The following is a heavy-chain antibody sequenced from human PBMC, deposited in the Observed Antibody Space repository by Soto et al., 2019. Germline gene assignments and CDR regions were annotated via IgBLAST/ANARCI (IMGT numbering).Heavy chain of an antibody. D-gene: IGHD2-8*01. CDR3: IRVRNNAGKRLDV. J-gene: IGHJ6*02. CDR1: GIIFEAHA. Sequence: QEVLVESGGGVVRPGNSLRLSCVASGIIFEAHAFHWVRQAPGKGLKWGALLWYGGTTYYEDTVHGRFSISIDTSRKTVFLQMNHLRPDDSGVYYCIRVRNNAGKRLDVWGQGTTVSVSS. CDR2: LWYGGTT. V-gene: IGHV3-33*01.